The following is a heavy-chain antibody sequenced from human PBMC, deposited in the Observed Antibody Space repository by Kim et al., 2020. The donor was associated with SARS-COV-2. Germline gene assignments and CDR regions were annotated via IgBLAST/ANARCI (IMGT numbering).Heavy chain of an antibody. CDR1: GGSFSGYY. CDR3: ARGRLKITMVRGGRFDP. Sequence: SETLSLTCAVYGGSFSGYYWSWIRQPPGKGLEWIGEINHSGSTNYNPSLKSRVTISVDTSKNQFSLKLSSVTAADTAVYYCARGRLKITMVRGGRFDPWGQGTLVTVSS. V-gene: IGHV4-34*01. D-gene: IGHD3-10*01. CDR2: INHSGST. J-gene: IGHJ5*02.